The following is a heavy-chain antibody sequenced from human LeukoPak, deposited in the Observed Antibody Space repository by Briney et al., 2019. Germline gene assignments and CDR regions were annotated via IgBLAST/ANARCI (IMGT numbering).Heavy chain of an antibody. J-gene: IGHJ5*02. CDR1: GFTFSSHG. CDR3: AKAVGITMVKNWFDP. Sequence: PGGSLRLSCAASGFTFSSHGMNWVRQAPGKGLEWVSGIGGSGGFITYYADSVKGRFTVSRDNSKNTLYLQMNSLRAEDTAVYYCAKAVGITMVKNWFDPWGQGTLVTVSS. V-gene: IGHV3-23*01. D-gene: IGHD3-10*01. CDR2: IGGSGGFIT.